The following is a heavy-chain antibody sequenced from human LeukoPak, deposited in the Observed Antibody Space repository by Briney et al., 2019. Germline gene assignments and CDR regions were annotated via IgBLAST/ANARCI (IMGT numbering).Heavy chain of an antibody. V-gene: IGHV4-59*01. D-gene: IGHD2-15*01. CDR2: IYYSGNT. Sequence: SETLSLTCTVSGGSISSYYWSWIRQPPGKGLEWIGYIYYSGNTNYNPSLKSRVTISVDTSKKQFSLRLSSVTAADTAVYYCARGSCSGGSCNDYWGQGTLVTVSS. J-gene: IGHJ4*02. CDR1: GGSISSYY. CDR3: ARGSCSGGSCNDY.